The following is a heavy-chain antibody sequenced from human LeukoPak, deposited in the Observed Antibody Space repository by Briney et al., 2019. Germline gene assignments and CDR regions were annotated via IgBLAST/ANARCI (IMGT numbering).Heavy chain of an antibody. Sequence: PSETLSLTCAVYGGSFSGYYWSWIRQPPGKGLEWIGNIYYSGSTYYNPSLKSRVTISVDTSKNQFSLKLSSVTAADTAVYYCARRPGGNTYGYWFDPWGQGTLVTVSS. J-gene: IGHJ5*02. CDR2: IYYSGST. D-gene: IGHD5-18*01. CDR3: ARRPGGNTYGYWFDP. V-gene: IGHV4-34*01. CDR1: GGSFSGYY.